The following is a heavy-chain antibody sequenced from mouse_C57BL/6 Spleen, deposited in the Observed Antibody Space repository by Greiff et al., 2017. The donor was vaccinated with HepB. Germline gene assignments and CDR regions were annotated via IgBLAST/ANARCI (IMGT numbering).Heavy chain of an antibody. J-gene: IGHJ4*01. CDR1: GYSFTSYY. CDR2: IYPGSGNT. D-gene: IGHD1-1*01. Sequence: VKLMESGPELVKPGASVKISCKASGYSFTSYYIHWVKQRPGQGLEWIGWIYPGSGNTKYNEKFKGKATLTADTSSSTAYMQLSSLTSEDSAVYYCASGGSSFFYAMDYWGQGTSVTVSS. V-gene: IGHV1-66*01. CDR3: ASGGSSFFYAMDY.